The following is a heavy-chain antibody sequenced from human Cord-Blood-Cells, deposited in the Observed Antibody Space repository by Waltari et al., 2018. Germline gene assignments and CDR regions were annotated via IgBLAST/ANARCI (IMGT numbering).Heavy chain of an antibody. CDR1: GGSISSGDYY. V-gene: IGHV4-30-4*01. D-gene: IGHD3-3*01. J-gene: IGHJ2*01. CDR2: IYYSGST. Sequence: QVQLQESGPGLVKPSQTLSLTCTVSGGSISSGDYYWSWIRQPPGKGLEWIGYIYYSGSTYDNPSLKSRVTISVDTSKNQFSLKLSSVTAADTAVYYCARVHYDFWSGWNWYFDLWGRGTLVTVSS. CDR3: ARVHYDFWSGWNWYFDL.